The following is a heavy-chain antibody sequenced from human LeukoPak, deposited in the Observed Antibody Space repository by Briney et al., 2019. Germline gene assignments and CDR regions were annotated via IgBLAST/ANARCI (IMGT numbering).Heavy chain of an antibody. D-gene: IGHD2-21*02. CDR3: ARVSDRDYYYYYMDV. CDR1: GYTFTGYY. Sequence: ASVKVSCKASGYTFTGYYMHWVRQAPGQGLEWMGWISPNSGGTNYAQKFQGRVTMTRDTSISTAYMELSRLRSDDTAVYYCARVSDRDYYYYYMDVWGKGTTVTISS. CDR2: ISPNSGGT. V-gene: IGHV1-2*02. J-gene: IGHJ6*03.